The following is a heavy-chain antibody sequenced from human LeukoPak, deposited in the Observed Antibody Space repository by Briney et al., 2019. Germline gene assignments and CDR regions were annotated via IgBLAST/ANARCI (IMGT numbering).Heavy chain of an antibody. V-gene: IGHV1-2*04. J-gene: IGHJ4*02. CDR1: GYTFTGYY. CDR2: INPNSGGT. CDR3: AREGLEPSRAYEYYFDY. Sequence: ASVKVSCKASGYTFTGYYMHWVRQAPGQGLEWMGWINPNSGGTNYAQKFQGWVTMTRDTSISTAYMELSRPRSDDTAVYYCAREGLEPSRAYEYYFDYWGQGTLVTVSS. D-gene: IGHD1-1*01.